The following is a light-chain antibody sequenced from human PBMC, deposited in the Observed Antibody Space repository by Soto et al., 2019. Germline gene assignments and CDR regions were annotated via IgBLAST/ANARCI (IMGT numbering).Light chain of an antibody. V-gene: IGKV3-11*01. CDR3: QQRKYWPPLT. CDR2: DSS. CDR1: HSVDIY. J-gene: IGKJ4*01. Sequence: EVVLTQSPDTLSLSPGERATLSCRTSHSVDIYLAWYQQKPGQAPRLLIYDSSNRVTGIPTRFSGSGSGTDFTLPITSLEPEDSAVYFCQQRKYWPPLTFGGGTKVEIK.